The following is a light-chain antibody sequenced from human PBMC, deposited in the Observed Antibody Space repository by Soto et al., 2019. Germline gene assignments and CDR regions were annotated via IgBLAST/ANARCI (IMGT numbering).Light chain of an antibody. Sequence: QSALTQPRSVSGSPGQSVTISCTGTSSDVGGYNYVSWYQQHPGKAPKLMIYDVSKRPSGVPDRFSGSKSGNTASLTISGLQAEDEADYYCCSSAGSYPFYVFGTGTKVTVL. V-gene: IGLV2-11*01. CDR3: CSSAGSYPFYV. J-gene: IGLJ1*01. CDR1: SSDVGGYNY. CDR2: DVS.